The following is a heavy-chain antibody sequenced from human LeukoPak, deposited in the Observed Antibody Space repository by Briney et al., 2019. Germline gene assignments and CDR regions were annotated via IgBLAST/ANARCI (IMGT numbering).Heavy chain of an antibody. J-gene: IGHJ3*02. CDR3: ARGFERELLEDAFDI. D-gene: IGHD1-26*01. CDR2: IYTSGST. Sequence: SETLSLTCAVYAASFSGYYWSWIRPPAGKGLEWIGRIYTSGSTNYNPSFKGRFPIPVDTSKNQSSLKLSFVPAADTAVYYCARGFERELLEDAFDIWGQGTMVTVSS. V-gene: IGHV4-59*10. CDR1: AASFSGYY.